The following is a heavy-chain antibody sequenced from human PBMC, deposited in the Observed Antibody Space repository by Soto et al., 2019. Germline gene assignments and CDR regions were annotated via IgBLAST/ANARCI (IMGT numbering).Heavy chain of an antibody. Sequence: QVQLVQSGAEVKKPGASVKVSCMASGYTFTSYDINWVRQATGQGLEWMGWLNPNSGNTGYAQKFQGRVTMTRTTSISTAYMELGSLRSEDTAVYYCARGLLGMHLYYYMDVWGKGNTVTVS. CDR1: GYTFTSYD. CDR3: ARGLLGMHLYYYMDV. J-gene: IGHJ6*03. CDR2: LNPNSGNT. D-gene: IGHD7-27*01. V-gene: IGHV1-8*01.